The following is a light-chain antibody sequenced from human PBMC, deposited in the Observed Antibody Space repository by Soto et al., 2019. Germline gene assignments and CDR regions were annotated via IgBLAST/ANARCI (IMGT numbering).Light chain of an antibody. CDR3: QQYNNWPPVT. V-gene: IGKV3-15*01. CDR1: QSVSSN. Sequence: EIVMTQSPDTLSVSPGERATLSCRASQSVSSNLAWYQQKPGQAPRLLIYDASTRATGIPARLSGSGSGTEFTLTIRSLKSKDFAVYYCQQYNNWPPVTFGQGTRLEIK. CDR2: DAS. J-gene: IGKJ5*01.